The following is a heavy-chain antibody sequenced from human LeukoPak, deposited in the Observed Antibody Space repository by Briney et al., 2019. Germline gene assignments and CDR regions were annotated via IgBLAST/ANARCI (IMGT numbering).Heavy chain of an antibody. CDR2: IYTSGNT. V-gene: IGHV4-4*07. Sequence: PSETLSLTCTVSGGSISSYYWTWIRQPAGKRLEWIGRIYTSGNTGYNPSLKSRVTMSVDTSKNQFSLRLSSVTAADTAVYYCARGDYYYYYMDVWGKGTTVTVSS. J-gene: IGHJ6*03. CDR3: ARGDYYYYYMDV. CDR1: GGSISSYY.